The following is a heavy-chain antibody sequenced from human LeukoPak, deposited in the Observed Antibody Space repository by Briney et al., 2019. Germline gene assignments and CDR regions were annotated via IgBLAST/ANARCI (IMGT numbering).Heavy chain of an antibody. J-gene: IGHJ6*02. CDR1: GFTFSSYE. CDR2: ISSSGSTI. CDR3: AREADPYGGNPSGYYYGMDV. Sequence: GGSLRLSCAASGFTFSSYEMNWVRQAPGKGLEWVSYISSSGSTIYYADSVKGRFTISRDNAKNSLYLQMNSLRAEDTAVYYCAREADPYGGNPSGYYYGMDVWGQGTTVTVSS. D-gene: IGHD4-23*01. V-gene: IGHV3-48*03.